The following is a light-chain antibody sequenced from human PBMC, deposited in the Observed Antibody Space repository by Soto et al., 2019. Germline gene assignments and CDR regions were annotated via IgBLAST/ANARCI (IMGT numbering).Light chain of an antibody. CDR3: QYYGSSVT. V-gene: IGKV3-20*01. J-gene: IGKJ4*01. CDR2: GTS. Sequence: EIVVTQSPGTLSLSPGERATLSCRASQSNSNDHLAWYQQKPGQAPRLLIYGTSNRATGGIADRFSGSGSGTDYTLIISRLEPEDFAVYYCQYYGSSVTFAGGTKVEIK. CDR1: QSNSNDH.